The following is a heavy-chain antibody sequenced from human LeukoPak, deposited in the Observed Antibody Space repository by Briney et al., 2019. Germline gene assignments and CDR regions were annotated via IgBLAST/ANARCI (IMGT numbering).Heavy chain of an antibody. CDR3: AFMITGTSFDY. Sequence: HPGGSLRLSCAASGFTFSSYGMHWVRQAPGKGLEWVAVISYDGSNKYYADSVKGRFTISRDNSKNTLYLQMNSLRAEDTAVYYCAFMITGTSFDYWGQGTLVTVSS. V-gene: IGHV3-30*03. J-gene: IGHJ4*02. CDR2: ISYDGSNK. CDR1: GFTFSSYG. D-gene: IGHD1-7*01.